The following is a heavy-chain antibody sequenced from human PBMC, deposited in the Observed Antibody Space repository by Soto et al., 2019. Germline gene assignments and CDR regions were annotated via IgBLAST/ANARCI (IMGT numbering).Heavy chain of an antibody. CDR2: ISAYNGNT. D-gene: IGHD5-18*01. V-gene: IGHV1-18*01. Sequence: GASVKVSCKASGYTFTSYGISWVRQAPGQGLEWMGCISAYNGNTNYAQKLQGRVTMTTDTSTSTAYMELRSLRFDDTAEYYCARDGVDTATGYYYGMDVWGQGTTVTVSS. CDR1: GYTFTSYG. CDR3: ARDGVDTATGYYYGMDV. J-gene: IGHJ6*02.